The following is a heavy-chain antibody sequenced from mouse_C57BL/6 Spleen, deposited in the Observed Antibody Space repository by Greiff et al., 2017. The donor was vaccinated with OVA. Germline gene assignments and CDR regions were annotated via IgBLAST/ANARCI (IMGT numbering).Heavy chain of an antibody. Sequence: DVMLVESGGGLVKPGGSLKLSCAASGFTFSSYAMSWVRQTPEKRLEWVATISDGGSYTYYPDNVKGRFTISRDTAKNNLYLQMSHLKSEDTAMYYCARGGITTVVDYWGQGTTLTVSS. V-gene: IGHV5-4*03. CDR3: ARGGITTVVDY. CDR1: GFTFSSYA. D-gene: IGHD1-1*01. J-gene: IGHJ2*01. CDR2: ISDGGSYT.